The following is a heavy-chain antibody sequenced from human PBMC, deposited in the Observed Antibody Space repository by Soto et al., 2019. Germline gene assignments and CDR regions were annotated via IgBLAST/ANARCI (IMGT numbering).Heavy chain of an antibody. CDR3: ARVRVVVTASDAFDI. CDR2: IYYSGST. CDR1: GGSISSYY. Sequence: SETLSLTCTVSGGSISSYYWSWIRQPPGKGLEWIGYIYYSGSTNYNPSLKSRVTISVDTSTNQFSLKLSSVTAADTAVYYCARVRVVVTASDAFDILGQGTMVTVSS. V-gene: IGHV4-59*01. D-gene: IGHD2-21*02. J-gene: IGHJ3*02.